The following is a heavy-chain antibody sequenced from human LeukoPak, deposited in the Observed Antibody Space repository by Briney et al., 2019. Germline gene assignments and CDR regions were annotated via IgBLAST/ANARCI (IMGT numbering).Heavy chain of an antibody. CDR3: AREYISGWYDY. J-gene: IGHJ4*02. CDR2: MSYDVINE. V-gene: IGHV3-30*04. CDR1: GFTFSTYT. Sequence: GGSLRLSCAASGFTFSTYTLHWVRQAPGKGLEWVAVMSYDVINEFYADSVKGRFTISRDNSKNTLYLQMNSLRAEDTAVYCCAREYISGWYDYWGQGTLVTVSS. D-gene: IGHD6-19*01.